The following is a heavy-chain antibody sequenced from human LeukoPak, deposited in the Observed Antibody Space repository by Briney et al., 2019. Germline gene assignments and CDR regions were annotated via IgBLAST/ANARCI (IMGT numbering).Heavy chain of an antibody. Sequence: SETLSLTCTVSGGSISSSSYYWGWLRQPPGKGLEWIGSIYYSGSTYYNPSLKSRVTISVDTSKNRFSLKLSSVTAADTAVYYCAKSGGYNAGTGYYYYYLDVWGKGTTVTVSS. V-gene: IGHV4-39*01. CDR3: AKSGGYNAGTGYYYYYLDV. CDR1: GGSISSSSYY. D-gene: IGHD6-13*01. CDR2: IYYSGST. J-gene: IGHJ6*03.